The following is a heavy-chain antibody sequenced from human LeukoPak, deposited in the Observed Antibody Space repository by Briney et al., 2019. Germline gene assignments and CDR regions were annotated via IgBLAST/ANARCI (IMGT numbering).Heavy chain of an antibody. CDR3: AINMVRGVVYGMDV. V-gene: IGHV1-2*04. CDR1: GYTFTGYY. D-gene: IGHD3-10*01. Sequence: GASVKVSCKASGYTFTGYYMHWVRQAPGQGLEWMGWINPNSGGTNYAQKFQGWVTMTRDTSISTAYMELSRLRSDDTAVYYFAINMVRGVVYGMDVWGKGTTVTVSS. J-gene: IGHJ6*04. CDR2: INPNSGGT.